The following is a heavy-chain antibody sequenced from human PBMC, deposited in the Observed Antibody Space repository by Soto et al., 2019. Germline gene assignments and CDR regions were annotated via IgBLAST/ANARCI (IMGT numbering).Heavy chain of an antibody. CDR2: INHSGST. D-gene: IGHD3-10*01. V-gene: IGHV4-34*01. CDR1: GGSFSGYY. CDR3: ARDQITMVRGVITYYYYYGMDV. Sequence: PSETLSLTCAVYGGSFSGYYWSWIRQPPGKGLEWIGEINHSGSTNYNPSLKSRVTISVDTSKNQFSLKLSSVTAADTAVYCCARDQITMVRGVITYYYYYGMDVWGQGTTVTVSS. J-gene: IGHJ6*02.